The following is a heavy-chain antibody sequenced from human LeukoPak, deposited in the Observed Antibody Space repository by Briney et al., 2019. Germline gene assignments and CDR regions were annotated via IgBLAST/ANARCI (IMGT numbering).Heavy chain of an antibody. CDR3: ATRDYDSSGSFDY. V-gene: IGHV1-24*01. Sequence: ASVKVSCKVSGYTLTELSMHWVRQAPGKGLEWMGGFDPEDGKTIYAQKFQGRVTMTEDTSTDTAYMELSSLRSEDTAVYYCATRDYDSSGSFDYWGQGTLVTVSS. J-gene: IGHJ4*02. CDR1: GYTLTELS. CDR2: FDPEDGKT. D-gene: IGHD3-22*01.